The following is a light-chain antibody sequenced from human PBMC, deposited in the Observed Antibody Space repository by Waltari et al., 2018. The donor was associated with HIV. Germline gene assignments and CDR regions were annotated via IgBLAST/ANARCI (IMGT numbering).Light chain of an antibody. Sequence: QSALTPPASVSASPGQSITTSCTGTSSDVGTYNVVSSYRQFPDKAPQLLIFEVNKRPSGVSNRFSGSKSGNSASLTIAGLLADDEADYYCCSYAGGNSYVFGTGTKVTVL. V-gene: IGLV2-23*02. CDR3: CSYAGGNSYV. CDR2: EVN. CDR1: SSDVGTYNV. J-gene: IGLJ1*01.